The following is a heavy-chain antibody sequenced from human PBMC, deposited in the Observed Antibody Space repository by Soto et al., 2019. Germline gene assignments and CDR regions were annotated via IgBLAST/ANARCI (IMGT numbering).Heavy chain of an antibody. J-gene: IGHJ4*02. D-gene: IGHD3-3*01. V-gene: IGHV3-7*01. Sequence: EVQLVESGGGLVQPGESLRLSCAVSGFTFSDSWMTWVRQAPEKGLEWVANIKEDGSAMYYVDSVKGRFTISRDNAKNSLDLQMNSLSVDDTAGYYCATHSGYFTHDHGGQGTLVTF. CDR3: ATHSGYFTHDH. CDR2: IKEDGSAM. CDR1: GFTFSDSW.